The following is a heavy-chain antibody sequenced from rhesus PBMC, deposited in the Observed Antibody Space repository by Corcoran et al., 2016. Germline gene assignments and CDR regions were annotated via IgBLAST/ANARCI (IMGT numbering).Heavy chain of an antibody. CDR2: IYGSGGST. CDR3: ARQGFMGAFDF. CDR1: WASIRVRYS. V-gene: IGHV4S7*01. Sequence: QVQLQESGPGLVKPSETLSLTCAVSWASIRVRYSLSWFRQPPGKGLEWNGYIYGSGGSTYYNPSLKSRVTISTDTSKNQFSLKLSSVTAADTAVYYCARQGFMGAFDFWGQGLRVTVSS. J-gene: IGHJ3*01.